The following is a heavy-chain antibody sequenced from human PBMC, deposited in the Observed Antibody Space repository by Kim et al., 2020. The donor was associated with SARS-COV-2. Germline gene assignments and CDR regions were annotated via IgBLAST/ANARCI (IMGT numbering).Heavy chain of an antibody. V-gene: IGHV3-7*03. J-gene: IGHJ4*02. CDR1: GFTFSSYW. D-gene: IGHD6-6*01. CDR3: ATERVSSSSSPFDY. Sequence: GGSLRLSCAACGFTFSSYWMTWVRQAPGKGLEWVANIKQDGSEKSYVDSVKGRFTISRDNAKNSLFLQMNSLRAEDTAVYYCATERVSSSSSPFDYWGQGTLVTVSS. CDR2: IKQDGSEK.